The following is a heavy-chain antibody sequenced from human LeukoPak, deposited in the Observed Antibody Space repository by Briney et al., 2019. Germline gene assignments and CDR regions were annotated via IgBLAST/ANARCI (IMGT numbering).Heavy chain of an antibody. CDR2: IYYSGST. CDR3: ARAGPAAAAVDI. Sequence: SETLSLTCTVSGGSISSSSYYWGWIRQPPGKGLEWIGNIYYSGSTYYNPSLESRVTMSLDTSKNQFSLKLSSVTAADTAVYYCARAGPAAAAVDIWGQGTMVTVSS. CDR1: GGSISSSSYY. J-gene: IGHJ3*02. V-gene: IGHV4-39*07. D-gene: IGHD6-13*01.